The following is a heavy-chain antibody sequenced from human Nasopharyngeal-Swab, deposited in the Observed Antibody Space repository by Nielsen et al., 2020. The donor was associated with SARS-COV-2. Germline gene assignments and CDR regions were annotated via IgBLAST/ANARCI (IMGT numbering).Heavy chain of an antibody. CDR2: IWYDGSNK. CDR3: ASLGYCSSTSCQAFDI. V-gene: IGHV3-33*01. J-gene: IGHJ3*02. D-gene: IGHD2-2*01. Sequence: WVAVIWYDGSNKYYADSVKGRFTISRDNSKNTLYLQMNSLRAEDTAVYYCASLGYCSSTSCQAFDIWGQGTMVTVSS.